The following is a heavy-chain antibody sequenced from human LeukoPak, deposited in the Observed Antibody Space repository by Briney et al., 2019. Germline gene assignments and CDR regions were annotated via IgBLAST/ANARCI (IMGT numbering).Heavy chain of an antibody. J-gene: IGHJ6*02. CDR1: GFIFSNYA. CDR2: LGGASESI. D-gene: IGHD3-10*01. V-gene: IGHV3-23*01. Sequence: GGSLRLSCAASGFIFSNYAMTWARQAPGKGLGWVSILGGASESIYYADSVKGRFTVSRDNSKDTLYLQMNSLRGEDTAIYYCARRWLGDPYGMDVWGQGTTVTVSS. CDR3: ARRWLGDPYGMDV.